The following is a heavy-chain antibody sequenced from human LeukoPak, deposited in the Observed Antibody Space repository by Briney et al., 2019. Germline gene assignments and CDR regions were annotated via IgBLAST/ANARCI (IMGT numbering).Heavy chain of an antibody. CDR2: IYASGST. V-gene: IGHV4-4*07. CDR1: GGSISSYY. J-gene: IGHJ4*02. Sequence: SETLSLTCTVSGGSISSYYWSWIRQPAGKGLEWIGRIYASGSTNYNPSLKSRVTMSVDTSKNQFSLNLTSVTAADTAVYYCARDLGDYDFWSGQEDYFDYWGQGTLVTVSS. D-gene: IGHD3-3*01. CDR3: ARDLGDYDFWSGQEDYFDY.